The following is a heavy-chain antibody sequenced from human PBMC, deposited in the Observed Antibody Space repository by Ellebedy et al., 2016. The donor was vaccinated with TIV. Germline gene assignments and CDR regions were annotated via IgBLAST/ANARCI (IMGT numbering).Heavy chain of an antibody. V-gene: IGHV4-59*01. Sequence: SETLSLXCTVSGGSISTYYWSWVRQSPGKGLEWIGYMYYSGSTDYNPSLKSRVTISVDTSKNQFSLKLSSVTTADTAVYYCARGSDGMDVWGQGTTVIVSS. CDR3: ARGSDGMDV. J-gene: IGHJ6*02. D-gene: IGHD6-6*01. CDR1: GGSISTYY. CDR2: MYYSGST.